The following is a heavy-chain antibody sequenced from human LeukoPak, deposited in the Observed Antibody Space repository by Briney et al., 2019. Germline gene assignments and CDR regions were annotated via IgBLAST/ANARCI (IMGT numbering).Heavy chain of an antibody. CDR3: ARLLVPNSIFGVISY. D-gene: IGHD3-3*01. J-gene: IGHJ4*02. CDR1: GFTFSSYS. CDR2: ISSSSSYI. Sequence: PGGSLRLSCAASGFTFSSYSMNWVRQAPGKGLEWVSSISSSSSYIYYADSVKGRFTISRDNAKNSLYLQMNSLRAEDTAVYYCARLLVPNSIFGVISYWGQGTLVTVSS. V-gene: IGHV3-21*01.